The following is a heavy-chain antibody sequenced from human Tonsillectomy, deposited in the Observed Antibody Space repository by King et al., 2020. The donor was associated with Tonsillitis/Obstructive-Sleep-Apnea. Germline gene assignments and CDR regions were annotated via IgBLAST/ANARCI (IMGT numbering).Heavy chain of an antibody. J-gene: IGHJ4*02. Sequence: QLQESGPGLVKPSETLSLTCTVSGGSISSSSYYWGWIRQPPGKGLEWIGSIYYSGSTYYNPSLKSRVTISVDTSKNQFSLKLSSGTAADTAVYYCARQEAYYFDYWGQGTLVTVSS. V-gene: IGHV4-39*01. CDR3: ARQEAYYFDY. CDR1: GGSISSSSYY. CDR2: IYYSGST.